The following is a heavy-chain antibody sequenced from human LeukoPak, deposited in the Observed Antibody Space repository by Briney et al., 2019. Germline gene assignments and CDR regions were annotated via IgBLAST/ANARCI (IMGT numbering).Heavy chain of an antibody. Sequence: VKVSCKASGDTFTSYDINWVRQATGPGLEWMGWMNPNSENTGYAQKFQGRVTMTKNASITTAYMELSSLTSEDTAVYYCARALSWTTQSYYYMDVWGKGTTV. J-gene: IGHJ6*03. CDR2: MNPNSENT. CDR1: GDTFTSYD. V-gene: IGHV1-8*01. D-gene: IGHD3/OR15-3a*01. CDR3: ARALSWTTQSYYYMDV.